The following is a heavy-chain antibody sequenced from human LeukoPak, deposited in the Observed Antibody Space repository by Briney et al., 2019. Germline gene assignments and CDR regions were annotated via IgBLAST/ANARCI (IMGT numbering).Heavy chain of an antibody. J-gene: IGHJ5*02. Sequence: ASVKVSCKASGYTFTSYDINWVRQATGQGLEWMGWMNPNSGNTGYAQKFQGRVTMTRDTSISTAYMELSRLRSDDTAVYYCAREYYYGSGSYSEVSWFDPWGQGTLVTVSS. V-gene: IGHV1-8*01. D-gene: IGHD3-10*01. CDR3: AREYYYGSGSYSEVSWFDP. CDR2: MNPNSGNT. CDR1: GYTFTSYD.